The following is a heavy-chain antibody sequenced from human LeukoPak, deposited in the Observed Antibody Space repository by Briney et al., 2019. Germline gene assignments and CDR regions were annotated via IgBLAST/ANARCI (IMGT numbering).Heavy chain of an antibody. V-gene: IGHV3-30-3*01. Sequence: GGSLRLSCAASGFTFRNYYMHWVRQASGKGLEWVAVISLDGNNEYYADSVKGRFSLSRDNSMNTLYLQLNSLRTKDTAMYYCARDLSGHWTYDYWGQGTLVTVSS. CDR1: GFTFRNYY. CDR3: ARDLSGHWTYDY. J-gene: IGHJ4*01. D-gene: IGHD1-1*01. CDR2: ISLDGNNE.